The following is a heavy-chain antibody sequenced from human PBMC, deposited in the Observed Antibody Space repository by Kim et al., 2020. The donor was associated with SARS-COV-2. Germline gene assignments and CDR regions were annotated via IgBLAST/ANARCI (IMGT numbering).Heavy chain of an antibody. J-gene: IGHJ6*03. CDR3: ARAYYDSSESYYYYYMDV. Sequence: SVKVSCKASVGTFSSYAISWVRQAPGQGLEWMGGIIPIFGTANYAQKFQGRVTITADESTSTAYMALSSLRSEDTAVYYCARAYYDSSESYYYYYMDVWCKRDHGHRLL. V-gene: IGHV1-69*13. CDR1: VGTFSSYA. CDR2: IIPIFGTA. D-gene: IGHD3-22*01.